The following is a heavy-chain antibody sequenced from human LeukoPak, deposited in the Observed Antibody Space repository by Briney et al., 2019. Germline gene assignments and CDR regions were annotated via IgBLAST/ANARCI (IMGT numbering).Heavy chain of an antibody. CDR1: GYTFTGYY. CDR3: ARGGSSSYSSWGY. CDR2: INPNSGGT. Sequence: GASVKVSCKASGYTFTGYYMHWVRQAPGQGLEWMGWINPNSGGTNYAQKFQGRVTMTRDTSISTAYMELISLTSDDPAVYYCARGGSSSYSSWGYWGQGTLVTVSS. V-gene: IGHV1-2*02. D-gene: IGHD1-26*01. J-gene: IGHJ4*02.